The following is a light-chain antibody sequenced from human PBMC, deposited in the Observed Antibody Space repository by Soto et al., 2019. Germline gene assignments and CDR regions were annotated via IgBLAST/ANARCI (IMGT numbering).Light chain of an antibody. J-gene: IGKJ5*01. CDR3: QHYGETPIT. Sequence: EIVLTQSPGTLSLSPGGRATLSCRSSQRVSRRLAWYQHRPGQSPRLLSSGASMRASGVPVRFSGSGSGTDFTLTSSRLEPEDFAVYYCQHYGETPITFGLGTRLEV. CDR1: QRVSRR. V-gene: IGKV3-20*01. CDR2: GAS.